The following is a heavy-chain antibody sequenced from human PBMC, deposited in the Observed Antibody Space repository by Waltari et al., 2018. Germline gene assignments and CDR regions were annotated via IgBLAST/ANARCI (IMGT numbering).Heavy chain of an antibody. Sequence: QVQLQESGPGLVKPSETLSLTCTVSGGSISSYYWSWIRQPAGKGLEWIGRIYTSGSTNYNPTLKSRVTMSVDTSKNQFSLKLSSVTAADTAVYYCARASAAADFLDAFDIWGQGTMVTVSS. CDR3: ARASAAADFLDAFDI. V-gene: IGHV4-4*07. J-gene: IGHJ3*02. CDR1: GGSISSYY. CDR2: IYTSGST. D-gene: IGHD6-13*01.